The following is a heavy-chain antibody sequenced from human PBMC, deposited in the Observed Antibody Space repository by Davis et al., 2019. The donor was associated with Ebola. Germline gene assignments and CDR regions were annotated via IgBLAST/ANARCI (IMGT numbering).Heavy chain of an antibody. J-gene: IGHJ6*02. V-gene: IGHV3-48*03. D-gene: IGHD6-6*01. CDR2: ISSSGSTI. Sequence: GGSLRLSCAASGFTFSSYEMNWVRQAPGKGLEWVSYISSSGSTIYYADSVKGRFTISRDNAKNSLYLQMNSLRAEDTAVYYCAKDIAARPWYYYYGMDVWGQGTTVTVSS. CDR3: AKDIAARPWYYYYGMDV. CDR1: GFTFSSYE.